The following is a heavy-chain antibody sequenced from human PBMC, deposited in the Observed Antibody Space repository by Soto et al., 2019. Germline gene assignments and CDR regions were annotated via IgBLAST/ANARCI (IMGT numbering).Heavy chain of an antibody. Sequence: QMQLVQSGAEVKKSGSSVKVSCKASGGTSSNFVITWVRQVPGQGLEGLGGILPMFGAVKYAQKVQDRLTITADRSTTTAAMELGSLRPDDTAVYYCARPKRSGYDRGDSYYHTMDVWGHGTTVTVS. V-gene: IGHV1-69*06. J-gene: IGHJ6*02. CDR1: GGTSSNFV. CDR3: ARPKRSGYDRGDSYYHTMDV. CDR2: ILPMFGAV. D-gene: IGHD2-21*02.